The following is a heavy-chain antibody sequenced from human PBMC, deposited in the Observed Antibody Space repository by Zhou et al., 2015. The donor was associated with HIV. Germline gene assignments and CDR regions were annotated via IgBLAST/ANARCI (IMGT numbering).Heavy chain of an antibody. V-gene: IGHV1-69*02. CDR3: ARGTSRPYGMDV. Sequence: QVQLVQSGAEVKKPGSSVKVSCKASGGTFSSYTISWVRQAPGQGLEWMGRIIPILGIANYAQKFQGRVTITADKSTSTAYMELSSLRSEDTAVYYCARGTSRPYGMDVWGQGTTVTVSS. CDR2: IIPILGIA. J-gene: IGHJ6*02. CDR1: GGTFSSYT. D-gene: IGHD2-2*01.